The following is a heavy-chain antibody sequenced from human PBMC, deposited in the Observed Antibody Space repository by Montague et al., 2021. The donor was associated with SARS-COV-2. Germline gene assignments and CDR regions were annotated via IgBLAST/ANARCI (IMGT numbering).Heavy chain of an antibody. V-gene: IGHV3-7*03. CDR1: GLSFSSYW. CDR3: ARKTGGGY. J-gene: IGHJ4*02. D-gene: IGHD3-16*01. Sequence: SLRLSCAASGLSFSSYWMSWVRRAPGKGLEWVANIKQDGSEKYYVDSVKGRFTISRDNAKNSLYLQMNSLRAEDTAVYYCARKTGGGYWGQGTLVTVSS. CDR2: IKQDGSEK.